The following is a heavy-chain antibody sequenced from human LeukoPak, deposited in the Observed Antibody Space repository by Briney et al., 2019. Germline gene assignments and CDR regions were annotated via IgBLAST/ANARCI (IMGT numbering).Heavy chain of an antibody. Sequence: KTSQTLSLTCAVSGVSISSGGYSWSWIRQPPGKGLEWVVYIYHSGSTYYNPSLKSRVTISVDRSKNQFSLKLSSVTAADTAVYYCARGRDYYGSGSYHDAFDIWGQGTMVTVSS. V-gene: IGHV4-30-2*01. CDR2: IYHSGST. D-gene: IGHD3-10*01. CDR1: GVSISSGGYS. CDR3: ARGRDYYGSGSYHDAFDI. J-gene: IGHJ3*02.